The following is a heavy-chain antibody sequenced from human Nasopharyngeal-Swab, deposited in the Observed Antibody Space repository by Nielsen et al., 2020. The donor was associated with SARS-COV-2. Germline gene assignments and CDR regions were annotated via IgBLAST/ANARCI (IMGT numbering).Heavy chain of an antibody. V-gene: IGHV3-30*04. CDR2: ISYDGSNK. Sequence: GGSLRLSCAASGFTFSSYAMHWVRQAPGKGLEWVAVISYDGSNKYYADSVKGRFTISRDNSKNALYLQMNSLRAEDTAVYYYARDGPSTYYYYGMDVWGQGTTVTVSS. CDR3: ARDGPSTYYYYGMDV. D-gene: IGHD5/OR15-5a*01. J-gene: IGHJ6*02. CDR1: GFTFSSYA.